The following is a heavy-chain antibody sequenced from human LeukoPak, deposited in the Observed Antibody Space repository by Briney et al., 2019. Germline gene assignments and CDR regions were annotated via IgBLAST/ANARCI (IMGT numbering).Heavy chain of an antibody. D-gene: IGHD3-10*01. V-gene: IGHV3-53*01. J-gene: IGHJ4*02. Sequence: GGSLRLSCAAPGFAVSSNDMSWVRQAPGKGLKWVSTIYVGGRTYYADSVKGRFTISRDNSKNTVYLQMNSLRAEDTATYFCARDLGDGEFDYWGQGTLVSVSS. CDR2: IYVGGRT. CDR1: GFAVSSND. CDR3: ARDLGDGEFDY.